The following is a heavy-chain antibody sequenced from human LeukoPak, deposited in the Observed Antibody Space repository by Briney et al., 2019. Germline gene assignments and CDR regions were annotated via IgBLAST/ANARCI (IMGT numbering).Heavy chain of an antibody. CDR2: INPNSGGT. J-gene: IGHJ4*02. CDR3: ARASITIFGVVSPLDY. Sequence: ASVKVFCKASGYTFTGYYMHWVRQAPGQGLEWMGWINPNSGGTNYAQKFQGRVTMTRDTSISTAYMELSRLTSDDAAVYYCARASITIFGVVSPLDYWGQGTLVTVSS. D-gene: IGHD3-3*01. V-gene: IGHV1-2*02. CDR1: GYTFTGYY.